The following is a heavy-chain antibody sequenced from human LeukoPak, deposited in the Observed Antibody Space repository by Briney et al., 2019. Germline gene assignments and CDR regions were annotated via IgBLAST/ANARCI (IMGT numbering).Heavy chain of an antibody. CDR2: INPSGGST. V-gene: IGHV1-46*01. CDR1: GYTFTSYY. D-gene: IGHD6-13*01. CDR3: ARSPTSEQQLVLGDAFDI. J-gene: IGHJ3*02. Sequence: ASVKVSCKASGYTFTSYYMHWVRQAPGQGLEWMGIINPSGGSTSYAQKFQGRVTMTRDTSTSTVYMELSSLRSEDTAVYYCARSPTSEQQLVLGDAFDIWGQGTMVTVSS.